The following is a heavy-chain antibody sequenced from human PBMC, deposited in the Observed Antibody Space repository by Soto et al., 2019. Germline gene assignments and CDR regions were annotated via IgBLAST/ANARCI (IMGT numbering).Heavy chain of an antibody. D-gene: IGHD6-13*01. CDR2: IYYSGST. CDR1: GGSISSSSYY. Sequence: PSETLSLTCTVSGGSISSSSYYWGWIRLPPEKGLEWIGSIYYSGSTYYNPSLKSRVTISVDTSKNQFSLKLSSVTAADTAVYYCARQTPSRRAAAGGFDCWGQGTLVTVAS. V-gene: IGHV4-39*01. CDR3: ARQTPSRRAAAGGFDC. J-gene: IGHJ4*02.